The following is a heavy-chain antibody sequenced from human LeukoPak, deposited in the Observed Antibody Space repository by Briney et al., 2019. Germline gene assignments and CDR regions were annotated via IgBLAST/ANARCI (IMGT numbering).Heavy chain of an antibody. D-gene: IGHD6-19*01. CDR2: INHSGST. V-gene: IGHV4-34*01. CDR1: GGSFSGYY. CDR3: ARSHSSGWYLELDP. Sequence: SETLSLTCAVYGGSFSGYYWSWIRQPPGKGLEWIGEINHSGSTNYNPSLKSRVTISVDTPKNQFSLKLSSVTAADTAVYYCARSHSSGWYLELDPWGQGTLVTVSS. J-gene: IGHJ5*02.